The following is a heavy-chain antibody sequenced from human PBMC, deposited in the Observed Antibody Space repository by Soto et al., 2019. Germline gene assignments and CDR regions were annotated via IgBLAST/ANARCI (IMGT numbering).Heavy chain of an antibody. J-gene: IGHJ4*02. V-gene: IGHV3-30-3*01. D-gene: IGHD5-12*01. CDR3: AREGPFKGDGYNFGFVY. CDR2: ISYDGSNK. Sequence: GGSLRLSCAASGFTFSSYAMHWVRQAPGKGLEWVAVISYDGSNKYYADSVKGRFTISRDNSKNTLYLQMNSLRAEDTAVYYCAREGPFKGDGYNFGFVYWGPGTLVTVSS. CDR1: GFTFSSYA.